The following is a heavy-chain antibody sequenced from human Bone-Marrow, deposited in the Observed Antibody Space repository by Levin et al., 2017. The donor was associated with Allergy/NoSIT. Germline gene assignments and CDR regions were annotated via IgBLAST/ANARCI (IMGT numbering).Heavy chain of an antibody. Sequence: PSETLSLTCTVSGGSLTSGEDYWSWIRQPPGKGLEWIGYIYSSGDTTYNPSLKSRLTISVDTSKNQFSLRLTSVTAADTAVYYCARFQQDIDVLPDIPQCHYYGLDVWGQGTTVTVSS. J-gene: IGHJ6*02. V-gene: IGHV4-30-4*01. CDR3: ARFQQDIDVLPDIPQCHYYGLDV. D-gene: IGHD2-15*01. CDR2: IYSSGDT. CDR1: GGSLTSGEDY.